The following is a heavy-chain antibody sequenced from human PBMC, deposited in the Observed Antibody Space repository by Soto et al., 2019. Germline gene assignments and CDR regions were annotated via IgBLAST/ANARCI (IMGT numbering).Heavy chain of an antibody. V-gene: IGHV3-30*18. CDR2: ISYDGSNK. Sequence: GVPKSLPCPAPAFNSRSHGMHWVSRPPGKGMEGVEVISYDGSNKYYADSVKGRFTISRDNSKNTLYLQMNSLRAEDTAVYYCAKDTHFTYCGGDCYSWSGYFQHWGQGTLVAVSS. J-gene: IGHJ1*01. CDR1: AFNSRSHG. CDR3: AKDTHFTYCGGDCYSWSGYFQH. D-gene: IGHD2-21*02.